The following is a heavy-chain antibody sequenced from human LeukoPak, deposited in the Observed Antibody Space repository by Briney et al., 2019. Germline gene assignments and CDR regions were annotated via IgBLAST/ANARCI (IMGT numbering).Heavy chain of an antibody. J-gene: IGHJ3*02. CDR3: ARLYSSAAFDI. V-gene: IGHV3-53*01. D-gene: IGHD6-25*01. CDR1: GFTVSSNY. Sequence: GGSLRLSCAASGFTVSSNYMSWVRQAPGKGLEWVSVIYSGGSTYYADSVKGRFTISRDNSKNTLYLQMNSLRAEDTAVYYCARLYSSAAFDIWGQGTMVTVSS. CDR2: IYSGGST.